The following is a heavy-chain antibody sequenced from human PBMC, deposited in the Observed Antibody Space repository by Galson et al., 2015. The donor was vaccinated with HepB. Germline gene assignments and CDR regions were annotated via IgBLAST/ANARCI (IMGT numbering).Heavy chain of an antibody. J-gene: IGHJ4*02. V-gene: IGHV5-51*01. Sequence: QSGAEVKKPGESLKISCEVSGYSFTSHWIGWVRQMPGKGLEWMGIINPGDSDTRYSPSFQGQVTTSADKSINTAYLQWSSLKASDTAIYYCARPYTGSYRPLGYWGQGTLVTVSS. CDR3: ARPYTGSYRPLGY. CDR2: INPGDSDT. CDR1: GYSFTSHW. D-gene: IGHD1-26*01.